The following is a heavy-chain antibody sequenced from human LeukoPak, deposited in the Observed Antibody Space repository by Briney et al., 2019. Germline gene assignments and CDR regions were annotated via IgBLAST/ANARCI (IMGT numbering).Heavy chain of an antibody. D-gene: IGHD3-10*01. J-gene: IGHJ5*02. CDR3: ARDSRVRGDSIERWFDL. V-gene: IGHV4-30-2*01. CDR2: IYHSGST. Sequence: SQTLSLTCAVSGGSIGSGGCAWSWIRQPPGKGLEWIGYIYHSGSTYYNPSLKSRVTISVDRSKTQISLKMSYVPAADTAVYFCARDSRVRGDSIERWFDLWGQGTLVTVSS. CDR1: GGSIGSGGCA.